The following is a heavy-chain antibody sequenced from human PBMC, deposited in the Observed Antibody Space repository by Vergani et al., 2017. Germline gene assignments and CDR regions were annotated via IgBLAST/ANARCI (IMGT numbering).Heavy chain of an antibody. CDR3: AKANYYDSSGYYPSVDY. CDR1: GFTFSSYA. J-gene: IGHJ4*02. Sequence: VQLVESGGGVVQPGGSLRLSCAASGFTFSSYAMSWVRQAPGKGLEWVSAISGSGGSTYYADSVKGRFTISRDNSKNTLYLQMNSLRAEDTAVYYCAKANYYDSSGYYPSVDYWGQGTLVTVSS. D-gene: IGHD3-22*01. V-gene: IGHV3-23*04. CDR2: ISGSGGST.